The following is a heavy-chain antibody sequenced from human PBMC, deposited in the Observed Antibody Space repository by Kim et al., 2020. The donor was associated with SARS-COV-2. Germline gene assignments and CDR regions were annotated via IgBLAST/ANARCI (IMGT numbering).Heavy chain of an antibody. Sequence: GGSLRLSCAASGFTFSSYAMSWVRQAPGKGLEWVSAISGSGGSTYYADSVKGRFTISRDNSKNTLYLQMNSLRAEDTAVYYCAKDIGIRNTFGGVIVFWGDAFDIWGQGTMVTVSS. D-gene: IGHD3-16*02. V-gene: IGHV3-23*01. CDR1: GFTFSSYA. CDR2: ISGSGGST. J-gene: IGHJ3*02. CDR3: AKDIGIRNTFGGVIVFWGDAFDI.